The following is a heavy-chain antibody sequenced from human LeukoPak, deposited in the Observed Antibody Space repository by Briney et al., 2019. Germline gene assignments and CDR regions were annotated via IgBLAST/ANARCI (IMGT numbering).Heavy chain of an antibody. CDR3: ARSVVPAAIDQFDP. J-gene: IGHJ5*02. Sequence: SVKVSCKASGGTFSSYAISWVRQAPGQGLEWMGGIFPIFGTANYAQKFQGKVTITTDESTSTAYMELSSLRSEDTAVYYCARSVVPAAIDQFDPWGQGTLVTVSS. D-gene: IGHD2-2*01. CDR1: GGTFSSYA. CDR2: IFPIFGTA. V-gene: IGHV1-69*05.